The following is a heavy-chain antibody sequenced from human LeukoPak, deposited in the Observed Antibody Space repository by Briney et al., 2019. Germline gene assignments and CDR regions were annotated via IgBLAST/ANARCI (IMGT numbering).Heavy chain of an antibody. CDR1: GFTFSNYA. D-gene: IGHD6-13*01. Sequence: PWGSLRLTCSTSGFTFSNYALHWVRQAPGQGLEFVSGISNNGDITYDADSVKGRFTISRDNSKNTLYLQMSSLRLEDTAVYYCVKPAAARYDAWGQGALVTVSS. CDR3: VKPAAARYDA. CDR2: ISNNGDIT. V-gene: IGHV3-64D*09. J-gene: IGHJ5*02.